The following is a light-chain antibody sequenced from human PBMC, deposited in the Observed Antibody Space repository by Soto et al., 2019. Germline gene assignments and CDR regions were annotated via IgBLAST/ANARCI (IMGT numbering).Light chain of an antibody. CDR1: QSISKTY. CDR2: GAS. V-gene: IGKV3-20*01. Sequence: EIMLTQSPDILSLSPGERATLSCRTSQSISKTYVAWYQQRPGQAPKLLISGASGWAIGIPDRFNAGGSGTNFTLTISRLEPEDFAVYYCQQFGSSPRYTFGQGTKLEI. CDR3: QQFGSSPRYT. J-gene: IGKJ2*01.